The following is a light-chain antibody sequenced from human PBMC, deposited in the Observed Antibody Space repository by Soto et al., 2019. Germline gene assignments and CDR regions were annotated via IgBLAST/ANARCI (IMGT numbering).Light chain of an antibody. V-gene: IGKV1-5*01. J-gene: IGKJ1*01. Sequence: IQMTHSPSTLSASLGDRFTITFRASQTISSWLAWYQQKPGKDPKLLIYDASSLESGVPSRFSGSGSGTEFTLTISSLQPDDFATYYCQQYNSYSPRTFGQGTKVDIK. CDR2: DAS. CDR1: QTISSW. CDR3: QQYNSYSPRT.